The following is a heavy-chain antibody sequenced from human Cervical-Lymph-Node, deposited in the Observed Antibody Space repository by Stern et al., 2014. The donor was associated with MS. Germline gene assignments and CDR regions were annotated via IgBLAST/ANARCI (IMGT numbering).Heavy chain of an antibody. CDR2: SVVGTGKA. Sequence: QMQLVQSGPEMKKPGTSVNVSCKASGFTFTSSTVQWVRQARGQRIEWIGWSVVGTGKAKSAQKFQGRVTISRDLSTDTAYMELSSLRSYDTAIYYCAAVSTWGPWGQGTPVTVSS. CDR1: GFTFTSST. J-gene: IGHJ4*02. D-gene: IGHD3-16*01. V-gene: IGHV1-58*03. CDR3: AAVSTWGP.